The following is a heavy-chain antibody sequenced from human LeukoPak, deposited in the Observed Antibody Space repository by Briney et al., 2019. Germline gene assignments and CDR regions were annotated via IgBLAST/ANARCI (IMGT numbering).Heavy chain of an antibody. J-gene: IGHJ4*02. CDR1: GFTVNSNH. V-gene: IGHV3-66*01. Sequence: QTGGSLRLSCAASGFTVNSNHMSWVRQAPGKGLEWVSVIYSGGSTSYADSVKGRFTISRDNSKNTLYLQMNSLRAEDTAVYYCARGGGGSSSGPMYWGQGTLVTVSS. CDR2: IYSGGST. D-gene: IGHD6-13*01. CDR3: ARGGGGSSSGPMY.